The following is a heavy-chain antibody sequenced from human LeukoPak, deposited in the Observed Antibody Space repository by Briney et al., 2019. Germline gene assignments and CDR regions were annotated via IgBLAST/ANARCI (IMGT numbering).Heavy chain of an antibody. CDR3: ARDIPIITMVQGGITVPYFDY. CDR2: INPDGGDK. Sequence: PGGSLRLSCVASGFTFSSYWMSWVRQAPGEGLEWLANINPDGGDKNYVDSVKGRFTISRDNAKNSVYLEINSLRAEDTAVYYCARDIPIITMVQGGITVPYFDYWGQGTLVTVSS. J-gene: IGHJ4*02. V-gene: IGHV3-7*01. CDR1: GFTFSSYW. D-gene: IGHD3-10*01.